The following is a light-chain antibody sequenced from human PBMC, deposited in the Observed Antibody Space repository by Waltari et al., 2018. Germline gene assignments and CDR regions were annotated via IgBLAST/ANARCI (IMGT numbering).Light chain of an antibody. CDR3: QQYRTNPWA. V-gene: IGKV1-5*03. CDR1: QNINSW. Sequence: DIQMTQSPPTLSAYLGARATLTCRASQNINSWLAWYQQKPGMAPKLLISKASTLESGVPSRFSGSGSGTEFTLTIGSLQPDDLATYYCQQYRTNPWAFGQGTKV. CDR2: KAS. J-gene: IGKJ1*01.